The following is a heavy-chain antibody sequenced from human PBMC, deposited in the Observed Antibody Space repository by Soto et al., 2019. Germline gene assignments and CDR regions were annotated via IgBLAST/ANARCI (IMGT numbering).Heavy chain of an antibody. Sequence: GGSLRLSCAASGFTFSSYEMNWVRQAPGKGLEWVSYISSSGSTIYYADSVKGRFTISRDNAKNSLYLQMNSLRAEDTAVYYCARVPPLYSSSSYYYYYMDVWGKGTTVTVSS. V-gene: IGHV3-48*03. J-gene: IGHJ6*03. CDR3: ARVPPLYSSSSYYYYYMDV. D-gene: IGHD6-6*01. CDR2: ISSSGSTI. CDR1: GFTFSSYE.